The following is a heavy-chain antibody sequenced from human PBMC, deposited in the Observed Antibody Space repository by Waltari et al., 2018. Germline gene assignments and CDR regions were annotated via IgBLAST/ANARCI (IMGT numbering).Heavy chain of an antibody. CDR1: GYSISSGYY. CDR3: ARAGGSYFLDY. Sequence: QVQLQESGPGLVKPSETLSLTCTVSGYSISSGYYWGWIRQPPGKGLEWIGSIYHSGSTYYNPSLKSRVTISVDTSKNQFSLKLSSVTAADTAVYYCARAGGSYFLDYWGQGTLVTVSS. J-gene: IGHJ4*02. CDR2: IYHSGST. V-gene: IGHV4-38-2*02. D-gene: IGHD1-26*01.